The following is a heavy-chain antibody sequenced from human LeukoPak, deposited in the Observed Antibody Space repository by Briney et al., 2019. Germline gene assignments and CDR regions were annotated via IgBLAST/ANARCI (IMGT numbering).Heavy chain of an antibody. D-gene: IGHD2-2*01. J-gene: IGHJ6*02. CDR2: IKQDGSEK. Sequence: PEGSLRLSCAASGFTFSSYWMSWVRQAPGKGLEWVANIKQDGSEKYYVDSVKGRFTISRDNAKNSLYLQMNSLRAEDTAVYYCARDRCSSTSCYPDNYCYYGMDVWGQGTTVTVSS. V-gene: IGHV3-7*01. CDR1: GFTFSSYW. CDR3: ARDRCSSTSCYPDNYCYYGMDV.